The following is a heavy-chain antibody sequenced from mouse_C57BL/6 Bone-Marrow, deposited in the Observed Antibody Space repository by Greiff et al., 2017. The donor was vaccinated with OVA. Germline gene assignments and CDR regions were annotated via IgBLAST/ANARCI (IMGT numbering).Heavy chain of an antibody. V-gene: IGHV1-54*01. J-gene: IGHJ4*01. Sequence: QVQLQQSGAELVRPGTSVTVSCKASGYAFTNYLIEWVKQRPGQGLEWIGVINPGSGGTNYNEKFKGKATLTADKSSSTAYMQLSSLTSEDSAVYFCARYRWLLSAMDYWGQGTSVTVSS. D-gene: IGHD2-3*01. CDR2: INPGSGGT. CDR1: GYAFTNYL. CDR3: ARYRWLLSAMDY.